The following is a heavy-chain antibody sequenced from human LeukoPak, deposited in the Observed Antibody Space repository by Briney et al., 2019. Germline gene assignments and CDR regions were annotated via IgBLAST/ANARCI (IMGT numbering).Heavy chain of an antibody. CDR3: ARGALFWSGYPSFYFDY. V-gene: IGHV3-48*04. CDR1: GFTFSSYA. CDR2: ISSSGSTI. J-gene: IGHJ4*02. Sequence: GGSLRLSCAASGFTFSSYAMSWVRQAPGKGLEWVSYISSSGSTIYYADSVKGRFTISRDNAKNSLYLQMNSLRAEDTAVYYCARGALFWSGYPSFYFDYWGQGTLVAVSS. D-gene: IGHD3-3*01.